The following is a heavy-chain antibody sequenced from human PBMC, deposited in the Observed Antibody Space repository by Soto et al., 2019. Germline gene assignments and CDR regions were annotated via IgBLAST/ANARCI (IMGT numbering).Heavy chain of an antibody. J-gene: IGHJ4*02. V-gene: IGHV3-9*01. Sequence: EVQLVESGGGLVQPGRSLRLSCAASGFTFDDYAMHWVRQAPGKGLEWVSGISWNSGSIGYADSVKGRFTISRDNAKNSLYLQMNSLRAEDTALYYCAKDGVRWGYGDYPHYFDYWGQGTLVTVSS. CDR2: ISWNSGSI. CDR3: AKDGVRWGYGDYPHYFDY. D-gene: IGHD4-17*01. CDR1: GFTFDDYA.